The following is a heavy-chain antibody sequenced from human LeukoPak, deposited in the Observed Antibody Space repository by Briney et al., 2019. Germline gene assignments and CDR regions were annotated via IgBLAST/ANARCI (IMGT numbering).Heavy chain of an antibody. CDR3: ARFRDGYNAYYFDY. CDR2: IYYSGST. V-gene: IGHV4-59*08. J-gene: IGHJ4*02. Sequence: KPSETLSLTCTVSGGSISRYYWSWIRQPPGKGLEWIGYIYYSGSTNYNPSLKSRVTISVDTSKNQFSLKLSSVTAADTAVYYCARFRDGYNAYYFDYWGQGTLVTVSS. CDR1: GGSISRYY. D-gene: IGHD5-24*01.